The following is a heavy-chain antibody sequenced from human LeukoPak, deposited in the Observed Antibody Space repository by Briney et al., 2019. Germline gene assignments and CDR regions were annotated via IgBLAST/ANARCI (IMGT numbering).Heavy chain of an antibody. V-gene: IGHV3-23*01. Sequence: GGSLRLSCAASGIVFSNTAMNWARQSPGRGLEWLSAISGGGERTFYADSVKGRFTISRDNSRNTVYLQMNNLRVDDTATYYCGKDGGQYSSGPEFDPRGQGALVIVSS. CDR2: ISGGGERT. CDR1: GIVFSNTA. CDR3: GKDGGQYSSGPEFDP. J-gene: IGHJ5*02. D-gene: IGHD6-19*01.